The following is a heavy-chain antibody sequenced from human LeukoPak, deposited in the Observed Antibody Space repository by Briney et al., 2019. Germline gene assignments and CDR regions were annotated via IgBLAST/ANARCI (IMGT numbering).Heavy chain of an antibody. V-gene: IGHV1-24*01. CDR2: FDPEDAET. J-gene: IGHJ4*02. CDR1: GYTLTELS. Sequence: ASVKVSCKVSGYTLTELSMHWVRQTPGKGLEWMGGFDPEDAETSYSQKFQGRFTMTEDSSVGTAYMELSSLRSEDTAVYYCARDRLGYYDSSGYYFDYWGQGTLVTVSS. CDR3: ARDRLGYYDSSGYYFDY. D-gene: IGHD3-22*01.